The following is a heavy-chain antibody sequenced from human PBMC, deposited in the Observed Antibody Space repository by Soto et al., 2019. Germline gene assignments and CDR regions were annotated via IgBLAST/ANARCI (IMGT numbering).Heavy chain of an antibody. V-gene: IGHV3-21*01. Sequence: GGSLRLSCVASGFTFSSFGMNWVRQAPGKGLEWVSFISRSSSEKYYADSGKGRLTISRDNAKNSVYLQMNSLRVEDTAVYYCARGGRHFDWKWGGRGMDVWGRGTTVTVSS. CDR2: ISRSSSEK. CDR3: ARGGRHFDWKWGGRGMDV. D-gene: IGHD3-9*01. J-gene: IGHJ6*02. CDR1: GFTFSSFG.